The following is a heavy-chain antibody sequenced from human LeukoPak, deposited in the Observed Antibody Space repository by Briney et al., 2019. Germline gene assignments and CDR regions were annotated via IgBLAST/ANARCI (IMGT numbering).Heavy chain of an antibody. Sequence: GGSLRLSCAASGFTFSSYAMHWVRQAPGKGLEYVSGISSNGGSTYYANSVKGRFTISRDNSKNTLYLQMGSLRAEDTAVYYCARDFGRYYDSSGYSHYYYYMDVWGKGTTVTISS. CDR3: ARDFGRYYDSSGYSHYYYYMDV. CDR2: ISSNGGST. D-gene: IGHD3-22*01. V-gene: IGHV3-64*01. CDR1: GFTFSSYA. J-gene: IGHJ6*03.